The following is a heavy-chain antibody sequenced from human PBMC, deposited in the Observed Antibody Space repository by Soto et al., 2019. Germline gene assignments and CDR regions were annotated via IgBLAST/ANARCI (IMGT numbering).Heavy chain of an antibody. D-gene: IGHD2-2*01. J-gene: IGHJ4*02. V-gene: IGHV1-18*01. CDR2: ISAYNGDT. Sequence: QVQLVQSGAELRKPGASVKVSCKASGYPFISYGFSWVRQAPGQGLEWLGWISAYNGDTKYEQKFQGTITMTTDTPTTTAYMELRRLKSDDKPVYYGARHVAPAAIPLPVDYWGQGTLVTVTS. CDR3: ARHVAPAAIPLPVDY. CDR1: GYPFISYG.